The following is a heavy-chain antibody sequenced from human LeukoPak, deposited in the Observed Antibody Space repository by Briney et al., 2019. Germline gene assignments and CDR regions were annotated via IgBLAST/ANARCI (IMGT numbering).Heavy chain of an antibody. D-gene: IGHD3-10*01. CDR2: INHSGST. CDR1: GGSFSGYY. Sequence: NTSETLSLTCAVYGGSFSGYYWSWIRQPPGKGLEWIGEINHSGSTNYNPSLKSRVTISVDTSKNQFSLKLSSVTAADTAVYYCARGPAYGSGSDRFDYWGQGTLVTVSS. V-gene: IGHV4-34*01. J-gene: IGHJ4*02. CDR3: ARGPAYGSGSDRFDY.